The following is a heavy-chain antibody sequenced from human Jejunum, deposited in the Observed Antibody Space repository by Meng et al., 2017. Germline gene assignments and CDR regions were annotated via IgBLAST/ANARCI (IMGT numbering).Heavy chain of an antibody. Sequence: GESLKISCAASGFSFSNYWMTWVRQAPGKGLELVANIQQEGGVAYYVDSVKGRFTISRDNAKKSLYLQMNSLRDEDTAVYFCAREDAYNSFDYCGQGTPVTVYS. J-gene: IGHJ4*02. V-gene: IGHV3-7*01. CDR3: AREDAYNSFDY. D-gene: IGHD3-16*01. CDR1: GFSFSNYW. CDR2: IQQEGGVA.